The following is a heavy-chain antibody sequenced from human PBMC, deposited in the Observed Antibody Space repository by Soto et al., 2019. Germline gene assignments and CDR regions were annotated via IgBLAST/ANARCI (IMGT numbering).Heavy chain of an antibody. Sequence: QVQLVESGGGVVQPGGSLRLSCAASGFTFSNYAIHWARQAPGRGLEWVALISHDGTNKHYADSVKGRFTISRDNLKNTVYLQMNSLKPDDTAVFYSAREADPVGSNDAFDIWGQGRMVIVSS. CDR3: AREADPVGSNDAFDI. CDR2: ISHDGTNK. J-gene: IGHJ3*02. V-gene: IGHV3-30-3*01. D-gene: IGHD1-26*01. CDR1: GFTFSNYA.